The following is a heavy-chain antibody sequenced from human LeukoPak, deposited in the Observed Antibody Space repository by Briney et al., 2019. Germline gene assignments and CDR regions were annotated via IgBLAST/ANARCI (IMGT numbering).Heavy chain of an antibody. Sequence: SETLSLTCTVSGGSISSYYWSWIRQPPGKGLEWIGYIYYSGSTNYSPSLKSRVTISVDTSKNQFSLKLSSVTAADTAVYYCARQKGGYSGYANWFDPWGQGTLVTVSS. V-gene: IGHV4-59*08. CDR2: IYYSGST. CDR3: ARQKGGYSGYANWFDP. CDR1: GGSISSYY. J-gene: IGHJ5*02. D-gene: IGHD5-12*01.